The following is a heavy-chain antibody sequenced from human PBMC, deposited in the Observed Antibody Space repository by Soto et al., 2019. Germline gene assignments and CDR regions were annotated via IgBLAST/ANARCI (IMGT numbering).Heavy chain of an antibody. CDR2: ISYDGSLQ. CDR3: VSDRGYGHASVPYS. CDR1: GFAFSSYG. D-gene: IGHD5-18*01. J-gene: IGHJ4*02. V-gene: IGHV3-30*03. Sequence: QAQLVESGGGVVQPGRSLRLSCAASGFAFSSYGMHCVRQAPGTGLEWVAVISYDGSLQHYADSVKGRFTISRDNSKNMVRLQMSSLRAEDTAVYYCVSDRGYGHASVPYSWGQGTLVSVSS.